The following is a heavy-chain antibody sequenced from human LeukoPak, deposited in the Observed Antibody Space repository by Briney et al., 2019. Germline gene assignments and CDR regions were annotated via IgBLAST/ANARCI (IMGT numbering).Heavy chain of an antibody. V-gene: IGHV4-30-4*07. CDR1: GGSISSGGYS. CDR2: IYYSGST. Sequence: PSETLSLTCAVSGGSISSGGYSWSWIRQPPGKGLEWIGYIYYSGSTYYNPSLKSRVTISVDTSKNQFSLKLSSVTAADTAVYYCARGIRVRGVFRFDPWGQGTLVTVSS. J-gene: IGHJ5*02. D-gene: IGHD3-10*01. CDR3: ARGIRVRGVFRFDP.